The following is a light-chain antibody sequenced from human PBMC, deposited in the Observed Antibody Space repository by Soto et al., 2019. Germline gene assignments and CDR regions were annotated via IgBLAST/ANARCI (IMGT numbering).Light chain of an antibody. CDR2: GAS. CDR3: QQYGSSPPYT. J-gene: IGKJ2*01. CDR1: QSVSSTY. V-gene: IGKV3-20*01. Sequence: EIVLTQSPGTLSLSPGERATLSCRASQSVSSTYLAWYQQKPGQAPRLLLYGASSRATGIPDRFSGSGSGTDFTLTISRLEPEDFAAYYCQQYGSSPPYTFGQGTKLEIQ.